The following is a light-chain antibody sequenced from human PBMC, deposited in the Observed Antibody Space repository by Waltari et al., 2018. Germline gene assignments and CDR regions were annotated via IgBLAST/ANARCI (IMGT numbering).Light chain of an antibody. V-gene: IGKV3-20*01. CDR3: QHYVRLPVS. Sequence: SCRASQVVSRSLAWYQQKPGQAPRLLIYGASSRATGVPDRFSGSESGTDFSLTISRLEPEDFAVYYCQHYVRLPVSFGQGTKVEIK. CDR1: QVVSRS. J-gene: IGKJ1*01. CDR2: GAS.